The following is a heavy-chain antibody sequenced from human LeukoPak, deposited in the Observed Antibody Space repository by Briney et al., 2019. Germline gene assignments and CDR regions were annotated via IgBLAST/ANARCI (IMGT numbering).Heavy chain of an antibody. CDR3: AKPGWFGELSHFDY. CDR1: GFTFSSNA. V-gene: IGHV3-23*01. Sequence: GGSLRLSCAASGFTFSSNAMSWVRQAPGKGLEWVSAISGSGGSTYYADSVKGRFTISRDNSKNTLYLQMNSLRAEDTAVYYCAKPGWFGELSHFDYWGQGTLVTVSS. CDR2: ISGSGGST. D-gene: IGHD3-10*01. J-gene: IGHJ4*02.